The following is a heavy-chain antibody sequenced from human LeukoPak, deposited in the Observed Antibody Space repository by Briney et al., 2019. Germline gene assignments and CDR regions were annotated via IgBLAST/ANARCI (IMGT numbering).Heavy chain of an antibody. D-gene: IGHD3-22*01. CDR1: GNVFGDYW. J-gene: IGHJ3*02. V-gene: IGHV5-51*01. CDR2: IYLDDSDT. CDR3: ARPDYYHTSGYYPRLFDI. Sequence: GESLKISCKGSGNVFGDYWIGWVRQMPGKGLEWLGIIYLDDSDTRYSPSFVGQVTISADKSTSTAFLQWGSLKASDTAMYYCARPDYYHTSGYYPRLFDIWGQGTMVTVSP.